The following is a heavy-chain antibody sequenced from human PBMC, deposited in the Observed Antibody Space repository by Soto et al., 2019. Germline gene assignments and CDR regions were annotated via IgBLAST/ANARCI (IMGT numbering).Heavy chain of an antibody. D-gene: IGHD6-13*01. J-gene: IGHJ2*01. CDR2: IYHSGST. CDR1: GGSISSSNW. V-gene: IGHV4-4*02. CDR3: ARVSSLEEGYSSRADL. Sequence: QVQLQESGPGLVKPSGTLSLTCAVTGGSISSSNWWSWVRQPPGKGLEWIGEIYHSGSTNYNPSLKSRVTISVDKSKNQFSLKLSSVTAADTAVYYCARVSSLEEGYSSRADLWGRGTLVTVSS.